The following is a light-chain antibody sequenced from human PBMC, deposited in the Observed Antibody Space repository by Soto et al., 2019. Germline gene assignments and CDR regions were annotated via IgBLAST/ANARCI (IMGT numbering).Light chain of an antibody. J-gene: IGKJ4*01. CDR1: QSVSKY. Sequence: ESVLTQSPATLSLSPGERATLSCRASQSVSKYLAWYQQKPGQAPRLLIYDAAVRATGIPARFSGSGSGTDFTLTISSLEPEDFAIYYCQQRSNWLTFGGGTKVEIK. V-gene: IGKV3-11*01. CDR2: DAA. CDR3: QQRSNWLT.